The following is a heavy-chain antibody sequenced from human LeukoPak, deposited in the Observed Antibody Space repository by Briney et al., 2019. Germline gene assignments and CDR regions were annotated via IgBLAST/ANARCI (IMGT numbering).Heavy chain of an antibody. J-gene: IGHJ4*02. CDR2: ISSSSSYR. D-gene: IGHD3-3*01. CDR1: GFTFSSYN. Sequence: GGSLRLSCAASGFTFSSYNMNWVRQAPGKGLEWVSSISSSSSYRYYADSVKGRFTISRDNAKNSLYLQMNSLRGEDTAVYYCARDVTISPGVYWGQGTLVTVSS. V-gene: IGHV3-21*01. CDR3: ARDVTISPGVY.